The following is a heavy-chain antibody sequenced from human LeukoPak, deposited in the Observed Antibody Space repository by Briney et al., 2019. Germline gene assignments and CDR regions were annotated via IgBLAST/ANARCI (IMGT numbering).Heavy chain of an antibody. J-gene: IGHJ5*02. CDR1: GGSISSYY. Sequence: SETLSLTCTVSGGSISSYYWSWIRQPPGKGLEWIGYIYYSGSTNYNPSLKSRVTISVDTSKNQFSPKLSSVTAADTAVYYCAGSIMITFGGVIVSPWGQGTLVTVSS. V-gene: IGHV4-59*01. CDR3: AGSIMITFGGVIVSP. CDR2: IYYSGST. D-gene: IGHD3-16*02.